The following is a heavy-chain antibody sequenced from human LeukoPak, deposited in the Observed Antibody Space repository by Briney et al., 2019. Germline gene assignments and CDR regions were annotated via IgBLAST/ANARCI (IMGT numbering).Heavy chain of an antibody. CDR1: GFTFSDYY. V-gene: IGHV3-11*05. D-gene: IGHD3-16*01. CDR2: ISGSSTYT. Sequence: GGSLRLSCAASGFTFSDYYMSWVRQAPGKGLEGVSYISGSSTYTNYADSVKGRFTISRDNAKNSVYLQMNSLRAEDTAVYYCGRDDIRSPGNWGQGTLVAVSS. J-gene: IGHJ4*02. CDR3: GRDDIRSPGN.